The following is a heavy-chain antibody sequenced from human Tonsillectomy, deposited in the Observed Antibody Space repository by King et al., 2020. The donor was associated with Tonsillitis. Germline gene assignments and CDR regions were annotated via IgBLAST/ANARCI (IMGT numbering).Heavy chain of an antibody. J-gene: IGHJ6*03. CDR1: GFTFSTYA. D-gene: IGHD2-15*01. Sequence: VQLVESGGGVVQPGGSLRLSCAASGFTFSTYAMDWVRQAPGKGLEWVAVISYDGSNKYYADSVKGRFTISRDNSKKTLYVQMNSLKPEDTAVYYCAGGLRFSAGPFHYYYLDVWGKGTTVTVSS. V-gene: IGHV3-30-3*01. CDR2: ISYDGSNK. CDR3: AGGLRFSAGPFHYYYLDV.